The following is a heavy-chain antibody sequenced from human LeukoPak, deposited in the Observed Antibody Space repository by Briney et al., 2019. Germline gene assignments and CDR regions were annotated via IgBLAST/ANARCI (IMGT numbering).Heavy chain of an antibody. J-gene: IGHJ4*02. CDR2: INPSGGST. Sequence: ASVKVSCKASGYTFTSYYMHWVRQAPGQGLEWMGIINPSGGSTSYAQKFQGRVTMTRDTSTSTVYMELSSLRSEDTAVYYCARGEGIDYYDSSGYLFDYWGQGTLVTVSS. D-gene: IGHD3-22*01. CDR1: GYTFTSYY. V-gene: IGHV1-46*01. CDR3: ARGEGIDYYDSSGYLFDY.